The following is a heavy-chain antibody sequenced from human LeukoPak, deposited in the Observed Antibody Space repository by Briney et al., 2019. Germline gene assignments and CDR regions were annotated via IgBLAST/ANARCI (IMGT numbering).Heavy chain of an antibody. V-gene: IGHV3-74*01. D-gene: IGHD6-19*01. CDR1: GFTFSSYW. Sequence: GGSLRLSCAASGFTFSSYWMHWVRQAPGKGLVWVSRINTDGSSTSYADSVKGRFTISRDNAKNTLYLQMNSLRAEDTAVYYCARDVVSSGWSDYFDYWGQGTLVTVSS. CDR3: ARDVVSSGWSDYFDY. J-gene: IGHJ4*02. CDR2: INTDGSST.